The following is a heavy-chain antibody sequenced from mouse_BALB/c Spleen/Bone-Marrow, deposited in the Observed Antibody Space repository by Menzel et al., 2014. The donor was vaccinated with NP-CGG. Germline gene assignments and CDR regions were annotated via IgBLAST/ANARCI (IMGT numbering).Heavy chain of an antibody. V-gene: IGHV1S130*01. J-gene: IGHJ2*01. Sequence: QVQLKESGSVLVRPGASVKLSCQAFGYTFTNSWMDWAKQRPGQGLEWIGEIHPNSGNTNYNEKFEGKATLTVDTSSTTAYVDLSSLTSEDSAVYYCARRHRYAYYFDYWGQGTALTVSS. CDR2: IHPNSGNT. CDR1: GYTFTNSW. D-gene: IGHD2-14*01. CDR3: ARRHRYAYYFDY.